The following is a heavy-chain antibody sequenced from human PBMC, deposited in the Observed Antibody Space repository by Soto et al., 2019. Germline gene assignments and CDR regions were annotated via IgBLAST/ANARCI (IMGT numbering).Heavy chain of an antibody. V-gene: IGHV4-30-4*01. CDR2: IYYSGST. CDR3: ARDPNYYDSSRGYYYGMDV. CDR1: GGSINSVDYY. J-gene: IGHJ6*02. Sequence: PSETLSLTCTVSGGSINSVDYYWSWIRQPPGKGLEWIGHIYYSGSTYYNPSLKSRVTISVDTSKNQFSLKLSSVTAADTAVYYCARDPNYYDSSRGYYYGMDVWGQGTTVTVSS. D-gene: IGHD3-22*01.